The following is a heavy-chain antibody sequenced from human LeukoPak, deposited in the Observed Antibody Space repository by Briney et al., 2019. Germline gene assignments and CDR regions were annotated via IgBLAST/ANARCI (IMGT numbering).Heavy chain of an antibody. CDR3: ARASVGCSSTSCYSTQFHY. CDR2: INHSGST. Sequence: SETLSLTCAVYGGSFSGYYWSWIRQPPGKGLEWIGEINHSGSTNYNPSLKSRVTISVDTSKNQFSLKLSSVTAADTAVYYCARASVGCSSTSCYSTQFHYWGQGTLVTVSS. J-gene: IGHJ4*02. V-gene: IGHV4-34*01. CDR1: GGSFSGYY. D-gene: IGHD2-2*01.